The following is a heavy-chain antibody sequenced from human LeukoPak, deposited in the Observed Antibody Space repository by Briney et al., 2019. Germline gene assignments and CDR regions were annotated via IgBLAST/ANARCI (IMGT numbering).Heavy chain of an antibody. J-gene: IGHJ4*02. CDR1: GYTFTSYD. Sequence: ASVKLSCKASGYTFTSYDINWVRQATGQGLEWMGWMNPNSGNTGYAQKFQGRVTMTRNTSISTAYMDLSSLRSDDTAVYYCARDLGWGSWSDSPDYWGQGTLVTVSS. D-gene: IGHD3-10*01. V-gene: IGHV1-8*01. CDR2: MNPNSGNT. CDR3: ARDLGWGSWSDSPDY.